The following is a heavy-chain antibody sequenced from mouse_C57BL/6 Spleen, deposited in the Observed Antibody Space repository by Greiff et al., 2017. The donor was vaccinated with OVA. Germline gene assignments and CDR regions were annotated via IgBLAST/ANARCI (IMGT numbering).Heavy chain of an antibody. Sequence: QVQLQQPGAELVMPGASVKLSCQASGYTFTSYWMHWVKQRPGQGLEWIGEIDPSDSYTNYNQKFKGKSTFTVDKYSSTAYMHLRSLTAEDSAVYYCARWGDYGNNYYAMGYWGQGTSVTVAS. D-gene: IGHD2-1*01. CDR2: IDPSDSYT. CDR3: ARWGDYGNNYYAMGY. V-gene: IGHV1-69*01. J-gene: IGHJ4*01. CDR1: GYTFTSYW.